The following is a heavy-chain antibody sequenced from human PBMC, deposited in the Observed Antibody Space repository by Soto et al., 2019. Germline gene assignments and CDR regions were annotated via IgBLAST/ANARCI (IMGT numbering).Heavy chain of an antibody. CDR2: IDLRDSHT. D-gene: IGHD3-22*01. J-gene: IGHJ4*02. CDR1: GYSFTGYW. Sequence: PVESLTITCKGSGYSFTGYWNKWVRQMPGKGLELMGRIDLRDSHTNYSPSFQCRVTISADKSISTAYLQWSSLKASDTAMYFCASGDYYDTSGYFSDYWGQGTMVTVSS. V-gene: IGHV5-10-1*01. CDR3: ASGDYYDTSGYFSDY.